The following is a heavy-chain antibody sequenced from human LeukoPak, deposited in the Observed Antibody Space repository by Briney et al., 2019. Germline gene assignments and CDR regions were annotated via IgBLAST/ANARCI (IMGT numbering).Heavy chain of an antibody. Sequence: GGSLRLSCAASGFTFSSYEMNWVRQAPGKGLEWVSYISSSGSTIYYADSVKGRFTISRDNAKNSLYLQMNSLRAEDTAVYYCARGGTSWTLPNDYWGQGTLVTVS. D-gene: IGHD2-2*01. CDR2: ISSSGSTI. CDR3: ARGGTSWTLPNDY. CDR1: GFTFSSYE. V-gene: IGHV3-48*03. J-gene: IGHJ4*02.